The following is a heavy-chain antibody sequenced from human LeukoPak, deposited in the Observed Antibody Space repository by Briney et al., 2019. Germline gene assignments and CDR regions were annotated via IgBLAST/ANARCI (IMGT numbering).Heavy chain of an antibody. V-gene: IGHV4-59*01. CDR1: GDSISTYH. CDR2: MQSTGNS. J-gene: IGHJ4*02. Sequence: PSETLSLTCSVSGDSISTYHWNWIRKTPGKGLEWIGYMQSTGNSNYNPSLKSRVNIFVDTSKNQFVLNLRSATAADTAVYYCARDKRHSYGRYFDPWGQGMLVTVSS. D-gene: IGHD5-18*01. CDR3: ARDKRHSYGRYFDP.